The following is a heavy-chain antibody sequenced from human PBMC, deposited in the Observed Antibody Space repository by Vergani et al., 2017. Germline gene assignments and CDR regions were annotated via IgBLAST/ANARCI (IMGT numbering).Heavy chain of an antibody. CDR2: IYYSGST. D-gene: IGHD5-12*01. V-gene: IGHV4-31*03. Sequence: QVQLPESGPGLVKPSQTLSLTCTVSGGSISSGGYYWSWIRQHPGKGLEWIGYIYYSGSTYYNPSLKSRVTISVDTSKNQFSLKLSSVTAADTAVYYCARARYSGYEPYYYYYYMDVWGKGTTVTVSS. CDR3: ARARYSGYEPYYYYYYMDV. J-gene: IGHJ6*03. CDR1: GGSISSGGYY.